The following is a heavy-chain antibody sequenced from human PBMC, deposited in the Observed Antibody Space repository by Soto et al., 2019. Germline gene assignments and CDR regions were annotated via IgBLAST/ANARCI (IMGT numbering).Heavy chain of an antibody. CDR1: GFTFSNAW. Sequence: GGSLRLSCAASGFTFSNAWMSWVRQAPGKGLEWVGRIKSKTDGGTTDYAAPVKGRFTISRDDSKNTLYLQMNSLKTEDTAVYYCTTDGIAVAGTADYYYYYGMDVWGQGTTVTSP. V-gene: IGHV3-15*01. J-gene: IGHJ6*02. CDR3: TTDGIAVAGTADYYYYYGMDV. D-gene: IGHD6-19*01. CDR2: IKSKTDGGTT.